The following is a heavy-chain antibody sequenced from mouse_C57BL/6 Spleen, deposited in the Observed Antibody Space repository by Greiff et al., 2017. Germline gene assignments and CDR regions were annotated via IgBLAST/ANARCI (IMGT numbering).Heavy chain of an antibody. CDR3: ARDYDYDARDY. D-gene: IGHD2-4*01. V-gene: IGHV1-80*01. Sequence: QVQLQQSGAELVKPGASVKISCKASGYAFSSYWMNWVKQRPGKGLEWIGQIYPGDGDTNYNGKFKGKATLTADKSSSTAYMQLSSLTSEDSAVYYCARDYDYDARDYWGQGTTLTVSS. J-gene: IGHJ2*01. CDR1: GYAFSSYW. CDR2: IYPGDGDT.